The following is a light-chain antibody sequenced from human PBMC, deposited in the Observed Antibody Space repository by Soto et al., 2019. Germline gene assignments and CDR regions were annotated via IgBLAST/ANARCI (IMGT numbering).Light chain of an antibody. J-gene: IGKJ5*01. CDR3: QQRSNWPSIT. CDR2: DAS. CDR1: QSVSSY. V-gene: IGKV3-11*01. Sequence: IVLTQSPATLSLSPGERATLSCRASQSVSSYLAWYQQKPGQAPRLLIYDASNRATGIPARFSGSGSGTDFTLTISSLEPEDLAVYYCQQRSNWPSITFGQGTRLEIK.